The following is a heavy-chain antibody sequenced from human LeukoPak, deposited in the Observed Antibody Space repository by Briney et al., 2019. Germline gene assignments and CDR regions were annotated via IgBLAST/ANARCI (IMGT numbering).Heavy chain of an antibody. J-gene: IGHJ4*02. D-gene: IGHD2-2*01. V-gene: IGHV4-4*07. CDR2: IYTSGST. Sequence: SETLSLTCTVSGGSISSYYWSWIRQPAGKGLEWIGRIYTSGSTNYNPSLKSRVTISVDTSKNQFSLKLSSVTAADTAVYYCARRAAIGYCSSTSCPSRFDYWGQGTLVTVSS. CDR3: ARRAAIGYCSSTSCPSRFDY. CDR1: GGSISSYY.